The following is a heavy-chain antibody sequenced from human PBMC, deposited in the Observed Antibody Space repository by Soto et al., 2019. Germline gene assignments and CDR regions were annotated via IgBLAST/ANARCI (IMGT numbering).Heavy chain of an antibody. J-gene: IGHJ4*02. V-gene: IGHV3-33*01. CDR2: IWYDGSNK. CDR1: GFTFSSYG. CDR3: ARTWRGGSSWYLAH. Sequence: QVQLVESGGGVVQPGRSLRLSCAASGFTFSSYGMHWVRQAPGKGLEWVAVIWYDGSNKYYADSVKGRFTISRDNSKNTLYLQMNSLRAEDTAVYYCARTWRGGSSWYLAHWGQGTLVTVFS. D-gene: IGHD6-13*01.